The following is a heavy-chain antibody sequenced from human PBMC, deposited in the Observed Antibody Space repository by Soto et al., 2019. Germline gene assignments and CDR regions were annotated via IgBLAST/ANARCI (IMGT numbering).Heavy chain of an antibody. J-gene: IGHJ4*02. CDR1: GGSISGTDHY. V-gene: IGHV4-39*01. Sequence: QLQLQGSGPGLVKPSETLSLTCTVSGGSISGTDHYWGGIRQPPGKGLEWIGSIYYSGITYYNPSLKSRVTISVDTSKSPFSLKLFSLTAADTAVYYCARRGGNDFFDYWGQGTLVTVSS. CDR2: IYYSGIT. D-gene: IGHD5-12*01. CDR3: ARRGGNDFFDY.